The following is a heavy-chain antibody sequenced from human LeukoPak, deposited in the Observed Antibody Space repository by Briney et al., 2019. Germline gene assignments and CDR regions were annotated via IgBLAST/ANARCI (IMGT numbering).Heavy chain of an antibody. CDR3: AGADSEMATDYLLYYYYGMDV. Sequence: ASVKVSCKASGYTFTSYDINWVRQAPGQGLEWMGWINSNSGGTNYAQKFQGRVTMTRDTSISTAYMELSRLRSDDTAVYYCAGADSEMATDYLLYYYYGMDVWGQGTTVTVSS. V-gene: IGHV1-2*02. D-gene: IGHD5-24*01. CDR2: INSNSGGT. CDR1: GYTFTSYD. J-gene: IGHJ6*02.